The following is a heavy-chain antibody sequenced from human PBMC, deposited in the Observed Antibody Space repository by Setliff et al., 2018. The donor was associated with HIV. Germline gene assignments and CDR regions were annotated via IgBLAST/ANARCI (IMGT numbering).Heavy chain of an antibody. CDR1: GGSISSSNW. D-gene: IGHD2-2*01. V-gene: IGHV4-4*02. CDR3: ARGENCSSTSCFPYNWFDP. J-gene: IGHJ5*02. Sequence: SETLSLTCAVSGGSISSSNWWSWVRQPPGKGLEWIGEIYHSGSTNYNPSLKSRVTISVDKSKNQFSLKLSSVTAADTAVYYCARGENCSSTSCFPYNWFDPWGQGTLVTSPQ. CDR2: IYHSGST.